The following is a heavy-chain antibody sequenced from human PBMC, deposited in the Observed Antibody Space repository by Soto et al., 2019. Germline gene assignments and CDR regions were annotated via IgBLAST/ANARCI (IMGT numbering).Heavy chain of an antibody. Sequence: QVQLVQSGAEVKKPGASVKVSCKASGYSFITSYHMHWVRQAPGQGLESMGIINPTGSMTRYSQKFQGRLTMTRDTSTATDYMELSNLTSEDTAVYFCARDTGYDHDAFDIWGQGTRVTVSS. CDR1: GYSFITSYH. CDR3: ARDTGYDHDAFDI. V-gene: IGHV1-46*01. D-gene: IGHD5-12*01. CDR2: INPTGSMT. J-gene: IGHJ3*02.